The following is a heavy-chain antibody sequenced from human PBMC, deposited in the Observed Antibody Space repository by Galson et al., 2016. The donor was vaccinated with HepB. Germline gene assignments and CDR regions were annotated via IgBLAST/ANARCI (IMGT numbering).Heavy chain of an antibody. CDR3: AREAIAAAGTHDAFDI. CDR2: ISGSGGGT. CDR1: GFTFTTSA. Sequence: SLRLSCAASGFTFTTSAMSWVRQAPGKGLEWVSAISGSGGGTFYADSVKGRFTISRDNPKNTVYLQMNSLRAEDTAVYYCAREAIAAAGTHDAFDIWGQGTMVTVCS. J-gene: IGHJ3*02. D-gene: IGHD6-13*01. V-gene: IGHV3-23*01.